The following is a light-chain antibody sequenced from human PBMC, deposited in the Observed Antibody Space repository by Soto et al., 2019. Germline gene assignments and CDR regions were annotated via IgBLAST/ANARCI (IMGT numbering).Light chain of an antibody. CDR3: HQYYSSPTT. CDR1: QSVSNNY. Sequence: IVLTQSPRTLSLSPGERATLSCRASQSVSNNYLAWYQQKPGQAPRLLIYGASTRATGIPDRFSGSGSGTDFTLTIDRLEPEDFAVYYCHQYYSSPTTFGGGTKADI. V-gene: IGKV3-20*01. J-gene: IGKJ4*01. CDR2: GAS.